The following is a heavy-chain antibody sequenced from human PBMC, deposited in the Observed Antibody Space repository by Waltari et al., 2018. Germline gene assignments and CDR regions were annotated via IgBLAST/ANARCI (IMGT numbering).Heavy chain of an antibody. CDR2: ISDDGGEK. D-gene: IGHD3-10*01. CDR1: GSTFSTYW. Sequence: EVQLVESGGGLVQPGGSLTLSCAASGSTFSTYWMTWVRQTPGKGRGGWANISDDGGEKVYVDSVKGRFIVSKDNAKNSLYLQMNSLRAEDTAVYYCARGAGLIWFGEADPRRFDYWGQGTQVTVSS. J-gene: IGHJ4*02. V-gene: IGHV3-7*01. CDR3: ARGAGLIWFGEADPRRFDY.